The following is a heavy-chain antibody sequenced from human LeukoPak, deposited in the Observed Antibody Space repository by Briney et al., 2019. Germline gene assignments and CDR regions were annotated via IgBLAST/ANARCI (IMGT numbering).Heavy chain of an antibody. Sequence: PGGSLRLSCAASGFTFDDYGMSWVRQAPGKGLEWVSGINWNGGSTGYADSVKGRFTISRDNAKNSLYLQMNSLRAEDTALYYCARDPLLAVAGYSPWFDPWGQGTLVTVSS. CDR3: ARDPLLAVAGYSPWFDP. D-gene: IGHD6-19*01. CDR2: INWNGGST. CDR1: GFTFDDYG. J-gene: IGHJ5*02. V-gene: IGHV3-20*04.